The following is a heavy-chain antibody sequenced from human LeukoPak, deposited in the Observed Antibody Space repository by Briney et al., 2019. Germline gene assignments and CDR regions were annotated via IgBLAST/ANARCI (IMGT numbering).Heavy chain of an antibody. CDR3: ARARDGPYFDY. D-gene: IGHD5-24*01. CDR1: GLTVSSNY. CDR2: IYSGGTT. J-gene: IGHJ4*02. V-gene: IGHV3-53*01. Sequence: GGSLRLSCAASGLTVSSNYMTWVRQAPGKGLEWVSVIYSGGTTYYADSVKGRFTISRDNSKNTLYLQMNSLRVEDTAVYYCARARDGPYFDYWGQGTLVTVSS.